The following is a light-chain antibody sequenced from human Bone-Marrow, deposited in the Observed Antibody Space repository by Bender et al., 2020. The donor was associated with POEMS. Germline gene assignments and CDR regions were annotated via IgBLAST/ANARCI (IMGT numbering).Light chain of an antibody. J-gene: IGLJ2*01. Sequence: VVTQEPSLTVSPGGTVTLTCGSSTGAVTSGHTPYWYQQKPGQAPVLVIYKDTERPSGIPERFSGSSSGTTVTLTISGVQAEDEADYYCQSGDSSSTFVFGGGTKLTVL. CDR1: VTSGHT. CDR2: KDT. V-gene: IGLV3-25*03. CDR3: QSGDSSSTFV.